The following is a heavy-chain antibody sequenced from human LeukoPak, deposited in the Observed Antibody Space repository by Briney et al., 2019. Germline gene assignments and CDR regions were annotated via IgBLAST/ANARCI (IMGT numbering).Heavy chain of an antibody. CDR1: GGSISSYY. Sequence: PSETLSLTCTVSGGSISSYYWSWIRQPPGKGLEWIGYIYYSGSTNYNPSLKSRVTISVDTSKNQFSLKLSSVTAADTAVYYCARLLIAVAGVYYYYGMDVWGQGTTVTVSS. CDR3: ARLLIAVAGVYYYYGMDV. D-gene: IGHD6-19*01. J-gene: IGHJ6*02. CDR2: IYYSGST. V-gene: IGHV4-59*01.